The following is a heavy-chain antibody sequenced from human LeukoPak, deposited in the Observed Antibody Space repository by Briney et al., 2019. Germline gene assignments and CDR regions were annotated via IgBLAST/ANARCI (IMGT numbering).Heavy chain of an antibody. V-gene: IGHV3-7*01. CDR2: IEQDGSEK. Sequence: GSLRLSCVASGLSFGNYWMDWVRQAPGKGLEWVGNIEQDGSEKYYVDSVKGRFTISRDNAKNSLYLDMNSLRVEDTAIYYCTRDFDPWGQGTLVTVSS. CDR1: GLSFGNYW. CDR3: TRDFDP. J-gene: IGHJ5*02.